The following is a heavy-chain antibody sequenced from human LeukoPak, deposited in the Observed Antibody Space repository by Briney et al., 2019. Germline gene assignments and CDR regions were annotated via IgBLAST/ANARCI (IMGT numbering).Heavy chain of an antibody. CDR3: ARDLGYYDSSGYLDY. J-gene: IGHJ4*02. V-gene: IGHV1-69*13. D-gene: IGHD3-22*01. CDR2: IIPIFGTA. CDR1: GGTFSSYA. Sequence: SVKVSCKASGGTFSSYAISWVRQAPGQGLGWMGGIIPIFGTANYAQKFQGRVTTTADESTSTAYMELSSLRSEDTAVYYCARDLGYYDSSGYLDYWGQGTLVTVSS.